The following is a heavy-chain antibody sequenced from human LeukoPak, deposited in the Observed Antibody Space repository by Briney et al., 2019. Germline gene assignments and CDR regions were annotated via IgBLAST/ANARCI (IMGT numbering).Heavy chain of an antibody. CDR2: IYSGGST. Sequence: GGSLRLSCAASGFTVNSNYMNWVRQAPGKGLEWVSVIYSGGSTYYADSVKGRFTISRANSKNTVFLQMNSLRGEDTAVYYCARDRSVGTTTGCFDPWGQGTLVTVSS. CDR1: GFTVNSNY. CDR3: ARDRSVGTTTGCFDP. D-gene: IGHD1-26*01. J-gene: IGHJ5*02. V-gene: IGHV3-53*01.